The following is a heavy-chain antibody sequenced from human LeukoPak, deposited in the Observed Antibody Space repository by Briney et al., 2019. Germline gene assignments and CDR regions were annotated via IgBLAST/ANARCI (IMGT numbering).Heavy chain of an antibody. J-gene: IGHJ3*02. Sequence: PGGSLRLSCAASGFTFSSYWMHWVRQVPGKGLVWVSRINTDGNSTSYADSVKGRFTISRDNAKNSLYLQMNSLRAEDTAVYYCARAARSNAFDIWGQGTMVTVSS. CDR2: INTDGNST. CDR1: GFTFSSYW. CDR3: ARAARSNAFDI. V-gene: IGHV3-74*01. D-gene: IGHD5/OR15-5a*01.